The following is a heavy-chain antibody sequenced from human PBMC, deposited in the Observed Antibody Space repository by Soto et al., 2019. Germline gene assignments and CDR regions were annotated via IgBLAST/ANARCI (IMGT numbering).Heavy chain of an antibody. V-gene: IGHV4-31*03. D-gene: IGHD2-2*01. J-gene: IGHJ6*03. CDR2: IYYSGST. CDR1: GGSISSGGYY. CDR3: ARVYCSSTSCHSDYYYYYYMDV. Sequence: QVQLQESGPGLVKPSQTLSLTCTVSGGSISSGGYYWSWIRQHPGKGLEWIGYIYYSGSTYYNPSLKSRVTISVDTSKNQFSLKLSSVTAADTAVYYCARVYCSSTSCHSDYYYYYYMDVWGKGTTVTVSS.